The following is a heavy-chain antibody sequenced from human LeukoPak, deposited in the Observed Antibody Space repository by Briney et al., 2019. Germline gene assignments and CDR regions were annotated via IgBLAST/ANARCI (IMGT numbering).Heavy chain of an antibody. Sequence: AASVKVSCKASGYTFTDYYMHWVRQAPGQGLEWMGWINPNSGGTNYAQKFQGRVTMTRDTSISTAYMELSRLRSDDTAVYYCARASYYYDSSGHPGYYFDYWGQGSLVTVSS. CDR3: ARASYYYDSSGHPGYYFDY. CDR1: GYTFTDYY. D-gene: IGHD3-22*01. J-gene: IGHJ4*02. CDR2: INPNSGGT. V-gene: IGHV1-2*02.